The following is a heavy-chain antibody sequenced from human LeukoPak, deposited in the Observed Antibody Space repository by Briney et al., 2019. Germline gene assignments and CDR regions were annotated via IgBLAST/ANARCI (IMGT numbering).Heavy chain of an antibody. CDR3: ARDRLLYYYDSGPTGHFQH. V-gene: IGHV3-7*01. CDR1: GFTFSSYS. D-gene: IGHD3-22*01. CDR2: IEQDGSEK. Sequence: GGSLRLSCAASGFTFSSYSMNWVRQAPGKGLEWVANIEQDGSEKYYVDSVKGRFTISRDNAKNSLYLQMSSLRADDTAVYYCARDRLLYYYDSGPTGHFQHWGQGTLVTVSS. J-gene: IGHJ1*01.